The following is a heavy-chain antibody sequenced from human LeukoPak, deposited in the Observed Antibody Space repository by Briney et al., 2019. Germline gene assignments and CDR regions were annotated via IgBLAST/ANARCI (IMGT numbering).Heavy chain of an antibody. Sequence: SETLSLTCTVSGGSISSYYWSWIRQPPGKGLEWIGYIYYRGSTNYNPSLKSRVTISVDTSKNQFSLKLSSVTAADTAVYYCAREVVAAAGTVDYWGQGTLVIVSS. V-gene: IGHV4-59*01. CDR3: AREVVAAAGTVDY. CDR2: IYYRGST. CDR1: GGSISSYY. D-gene: IGHD6-13*01. J-gene: IGHJ4*02.